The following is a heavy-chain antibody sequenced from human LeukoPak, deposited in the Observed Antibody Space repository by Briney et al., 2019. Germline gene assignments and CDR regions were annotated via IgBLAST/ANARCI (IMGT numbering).Heavy chain of an antibody. CDR3: AKGGVGGYAYYYMDV. CDR2: INWNSDNI. V-gene: IGHV3-9*02. CDR1: GFTSDDYA. D-gene: IGHD5-12*01. J-gene: IGHJ6*03. Sequence: GGSLRLSCAASGFTSDDYAMHWVRQAPGKGLEWVSGINWNSDNIDYADSVKGRFTISRDNAKNSLYLEMNSLRAEDMALYYCAKGGVGGYAYYYMDVWGKGTTVTVSS.